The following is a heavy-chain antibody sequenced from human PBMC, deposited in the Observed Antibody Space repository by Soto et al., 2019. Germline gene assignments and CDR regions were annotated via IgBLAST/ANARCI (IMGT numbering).Heavy chain of an antibody. CDR3: VRGTSAWRGMDY. Sequence: EVQLVESGGGLVQPGGSLRLSCAASGFTFSTYCMHWVRHAPGTGLLWVSRTCRDMAATNYADSVKGRFTISRDDAKNTLDLQMNRLRVEDTGMYYCVRGTSAWRGMDYWGRGTLVTVSS. D-gene: IGHD6-19*01. V-gene: IGHV3-74*01. J-gene: IGHJ4*02. CDR2: TCRDMAAT. CDR1: GFTFSTYC.